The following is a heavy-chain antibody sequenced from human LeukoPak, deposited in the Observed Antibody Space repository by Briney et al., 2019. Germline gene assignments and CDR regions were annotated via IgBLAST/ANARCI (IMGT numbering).Heavy chain of an antibody. CDR2: IYTSGST. Sequence: PSQTLSLTCTVSGDSISSGNYYWTWIRQPAGKGLEWIGHIYTSGSTNYNPSLKSRVTISVGTSKNQFSLKLSSVTAADTAVYYCARDRGGYCSSTSCYAGYWFDPWGQGTLVTVSS. V-gene: IGHV4-61*09. CDR1: GDSISSGNYY. D-gene: IGHD2-2*01. J-gene: IGHJ5*02. CDR3: ARDRGGYCSSTSCYAGYWFDP.